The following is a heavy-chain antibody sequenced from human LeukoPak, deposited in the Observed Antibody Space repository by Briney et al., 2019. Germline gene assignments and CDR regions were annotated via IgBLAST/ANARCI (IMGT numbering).Heavy chain of an antibody. Sequence: GGSLRLSCAVSGFIFSTYGMHWVRQAPGKGLEWVAAISGDGSSKYHADLVQGRLTISRDNSKNTLYLQMSSLTAEDTAVYYCARDGYSYGYGGYYFDYWGQGTLVTVSS. V-gene: IGHV3-30*03. J-gene: IGHJ4*02. CDR1: GFIFSTYG. D-gene: IGHD5-18*01. CDR3: ARDGYSYGYGGYYFDY. CDR2: ISGDGSSK.